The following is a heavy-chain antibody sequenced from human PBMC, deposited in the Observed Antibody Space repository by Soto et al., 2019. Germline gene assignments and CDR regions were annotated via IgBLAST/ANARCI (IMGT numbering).Heavy chain of an antibody. D-gene: IGHD1-26*01. CDR1: GGTFSSYA. J-gene: IGHJ6*02. Sequence: QVQLVQSGAEVKKPGSSVKVSCKASGGTFSSYAISWVRQATGHGLEWMGGIIPIFGTANYAQKYQGRVTITADESTSTAYIELSMLRAEDTAVYYCARGRNRGSYSGFYVMDVWGQGNTDNGSS. CDR3: ARGRNRGSYSGFYVMDV. CDR2: IIPIFGTA. V-gene: IGHV1-69*01.